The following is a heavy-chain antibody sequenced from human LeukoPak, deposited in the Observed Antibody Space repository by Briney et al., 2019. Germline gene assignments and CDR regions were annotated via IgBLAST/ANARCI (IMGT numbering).Heavy chain of an antibody. Sequence: SGPTLVNPTQTRTLTCTFSGFSLSTSGMCVSWIRQPPGKALEWLARIDWDDDKYYSTSLKTRLTISKDTSKNQVVLTMTNMDPVDTATYYCARMGLYDSSGYFDYWGQGTLVTVSS. J-gene: IGHJ4*02. V-gene: IGHV2-70*11. CDR2: IDWDDDK. D-gene: IGHD3-22*01. CDR1: GFSLSTSGMC. CDR3: ARMGLYDSSGYFDY.